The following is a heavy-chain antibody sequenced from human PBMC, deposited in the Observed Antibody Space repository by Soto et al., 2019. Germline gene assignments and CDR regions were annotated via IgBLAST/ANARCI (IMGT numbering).Heavy chain of an antibody. V-gene: IGHV3-23*01. Sequence: GGTLRLCCAASGFTFSSYAMSWVRQAPGKGLEWVSAISGSGGSTYYADSVKGRFTISRDNAQNSLFLQMNTLRPEDSAIYYCARVAYWGPGTQVTVSS. J-gene: IGHJ4*02. CDR1: GFTFSSYA. CDR3: ARVAY. CDR2: ISGSGGST.